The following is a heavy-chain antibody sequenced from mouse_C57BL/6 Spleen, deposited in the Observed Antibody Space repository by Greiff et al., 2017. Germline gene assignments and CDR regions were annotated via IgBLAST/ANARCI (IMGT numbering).Heavy chain of an antibody. J-gene: IGHJ3*01. CDR2: INPYSGYT. CDR1: GYTFTSYW. CDR3: ARGEEYYGNFAY. Sequence: QVHVKQPGAELAKPGASVKLSCKASGYTFTSYWMHWVKQRPGQGLEWIGYINPYSGYTNYNQKFKGKATLTVDKSSSTAYMQLSSLTYEDSAVEDCARGEEYYGNFAYWGQGTLVTVSA. V-gene: IGHV1-7*01. D-gene: IGHD1-1*01.